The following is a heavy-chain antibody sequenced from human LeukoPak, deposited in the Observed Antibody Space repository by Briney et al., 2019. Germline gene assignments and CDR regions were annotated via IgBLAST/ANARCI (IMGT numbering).Heavy chain of an antibody. CDR3: ARERSIAAAGTPARWFDP. CDR1: GYTFTSYA. D-gene: IGHD6-13*01. J-gene: IGHJ5*02. V-gene: IGHV1-3*01. Sequence: WASVKVSCKASGYTFTSYAMHWVRQAPGQRLEWMGWINAGNGNTKYSQKFQGRVTITRDTSASTAYMELSSLRSEDTAVYYCARERSIAAAGTPARWFDPWGQGTLVTVSS. CDR2: INAGNGNT.